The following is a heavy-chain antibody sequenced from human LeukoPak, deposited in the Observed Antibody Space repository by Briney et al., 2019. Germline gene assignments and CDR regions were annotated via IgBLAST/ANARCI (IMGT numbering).Heavy chain of an antibody. V-gene: IGHV3-30-3*01. CDR2: ISYDGSNK. CDR3: ARGLEVVTAISQGWFDP. Sequence: GGSLRLPCAASGFTFSSYATHWVRQAPGKGLEWVAVISYDGSNKYYADSVKGRFTISRDNSKNTLYLQMNSLRAEDTAVYYCARGLEVVTAISQGWFDPWGQGTLVTVSS. CDR1: GFTFSSYA. D-gene: IGHD2-21*02. J-gene: IGHJ5*02.